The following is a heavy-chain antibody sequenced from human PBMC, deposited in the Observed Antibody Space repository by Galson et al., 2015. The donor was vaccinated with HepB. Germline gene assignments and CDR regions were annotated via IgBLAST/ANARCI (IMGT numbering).Heavy chain of an antibody. Sequence: SLRLSCAASGFTFSSYWMHWVRQVPGKGLVWVPRINSDGSSTTYADSVKGRFTISRDNAKNTLYLQMNSLRAEDTAVYYCASYGGNPPQVWGQGTLVTVSS. CDR1: GFTFSSYW. CDR2: INSDGSST. V-gene: IGHV3-74*01. CDR3: ASYGGNPPQV. J-gene: IGHJ4*02. D-gene: IGHD4-23*01.